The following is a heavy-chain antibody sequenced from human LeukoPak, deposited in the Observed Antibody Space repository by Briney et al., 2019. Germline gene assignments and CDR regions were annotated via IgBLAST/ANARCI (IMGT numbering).Heavy chain of an antibody. CDR3: ARERSDAFDI. CDR2: ISYDGGNK. D-gene: IGHD4-17*01. V-gene: IGHV3-30-3*01. J-gene: IGHJ3*02. Sequence: GGSLRLSCAASGFTFSSYAMHWVRQAPGKGLEWVAVISYDGGNKYYADSVKGRFTISRDTSKTILYLQMNSLRVEDTAVYFCARERSDAFDIWGQGTMVTVSS. CDR1: GFTFSSYA.